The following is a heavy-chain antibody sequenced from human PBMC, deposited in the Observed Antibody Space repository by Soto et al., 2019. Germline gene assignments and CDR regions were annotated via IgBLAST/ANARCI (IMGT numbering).Heavy chain of an antibody. J-gene: IGHJ4*02. CDR1: GGLFSSYA. CDR3: ARGGSGYVWFNEF. CDR2: IIPVFDTV. Sequence: GASVKVSCKDTGGLFSSYAVSWVRQAPGQGLEWMGGIIPVFDTVYYAQKFQGRVTITADESTNTAYMELSILRSEDTAMYYCARGGSGYVWFNEFWGQGTLVTVSS. V-gene: IGHV1-69*13. D-gene: IGHD3-22*01.